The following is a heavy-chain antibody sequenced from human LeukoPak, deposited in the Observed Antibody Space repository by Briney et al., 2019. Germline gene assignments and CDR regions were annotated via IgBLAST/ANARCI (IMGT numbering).Heavy chain of an antibody. J-gene: IGHJ4*02. D-gene: IGHD6-13*01. V-gene: IGHV3-30*02. CDR1: GFTFSSYG. Sequence: GGSLRLSCAASGFTFSSYGMHWVRQAPGKGLEWVAFIRYDGSNKYYADSVKGRFTISRDNAKKSLFLQMNSLRAEDTAVYYCARDIGISNSWPYFDFWGRGTLVTVSS. CDR2: IRYDGSNK. CDR3: ARDIGISNSWPYFDF.